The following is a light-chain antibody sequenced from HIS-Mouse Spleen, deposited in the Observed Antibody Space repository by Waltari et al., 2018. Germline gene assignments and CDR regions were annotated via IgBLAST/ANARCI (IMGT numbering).Light chain of an antibody. CDR3: QQRSNWPPLT. CDR2: DAS. CDR1: QSVSSY. V-gene: IGKV3-11*01. Sequence: EIVLTQYPATLSLSPGERATLPCRPSQSVSSYLAWYQQKPGQAPRLLIYDASNRATGIPARFSGSGSGTDFTLTISSLEPEDFAVYYCQQRSNWPPLTFGGGTKVEIK. J-gene: IGKJ4*01.